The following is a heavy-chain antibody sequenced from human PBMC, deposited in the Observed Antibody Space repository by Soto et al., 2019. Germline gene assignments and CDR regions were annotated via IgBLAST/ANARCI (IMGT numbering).Heavy chain of an antibody. CDR3: AEPKTAELGDYGWAY. J-gene: IGHJ4*02. CDR2: IKQDGSVK. Sequence: EVQLVESGGGLVQPGGSLRLSCAASGFTFSSYWMTWVRQAPGKGLEWVANIKQDGSVKYYVDSVKGRFTISRDNAKNSLYLQMNSLRAEDTAVYYCAEPKTAELGDYGWAYWGQGTLVTVSS. D-gene: IGHD4-17*01. CDR1: GFTFSSYW. V-gene: IGHV3-7*01.